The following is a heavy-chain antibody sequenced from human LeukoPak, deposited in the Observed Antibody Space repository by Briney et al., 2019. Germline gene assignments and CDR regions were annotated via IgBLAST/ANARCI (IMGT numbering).Heavy chain of an antibody. CDR3: ARGLRYSSSWYSAPDY. CDR1: GGSFSGSY. Sequence: KASETLSLTCAVYGGSFSGSYWSWIRQPPGKGLEWIGEINQSGSANYTPYLKSRVTISIDTSNNQIYLKLSSVTAADTDVYYCARGLRYSSSWYSAPDYWGQGTLVTVSS. D-gene: IGHD6-13*01. CDR2: INQSGSA. V-gene: IGHV4-34*01. J-gene: IGHJ4*02.